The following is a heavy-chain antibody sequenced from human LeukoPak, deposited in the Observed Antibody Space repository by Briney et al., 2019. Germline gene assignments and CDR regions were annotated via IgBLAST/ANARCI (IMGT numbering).Heavy chain of an antibody. J-gene: IGHJ4*02. V-gene: IGHV3-9*01. CDR1: GFTFDDYA. CDR2: ISWNSGSI. Sequence: GGSLRLSCAASGFTFDDYAMHWVRQAPGKGLEWVSGISWNSGSIGYADSVKGRFTISRDSAKNSLYLQMNSLRAEDTALYYCAKDIGSSWFFDYWGQGTLVTVSS. CDR3: AKDIGSSWFFDY. D-gene: IGHD6-13*01.